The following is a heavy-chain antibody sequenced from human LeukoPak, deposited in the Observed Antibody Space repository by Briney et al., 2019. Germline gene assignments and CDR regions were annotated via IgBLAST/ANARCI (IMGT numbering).Heavy chain of an antibody. D-gene: IGHD3-9*01. Sequence: ASVEVSCKASGYTFTSYGISWVRQAPGQGLEWMGWISAYNGNTNYAQKLQGRVTMTTDTSTSTAYMELRSLRSDDTAVYYCARVLQYYDILTGYSSDAFDIWGQGTMVTVSS. CDR2: ISAYNGNT. CDR3: ARVLQYYDILTGYSSDAFDI. CDR1: GYTFTSYG. V-gene: IGHV1-18*01. J-gene: IGHJ3*02.